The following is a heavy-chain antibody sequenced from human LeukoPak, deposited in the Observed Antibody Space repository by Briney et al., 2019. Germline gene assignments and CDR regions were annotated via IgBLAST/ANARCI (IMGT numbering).Heavy chain of an antibody. CDR3: ARDGPPAGLYFDN. CDR1: GFSFNTFW. J-gene: IGHJ4*02. Sequence: GGSLRLSCATSGFSFNTFWMNWVRQAPGRGLERVASINQGGTEKYYVDSVKGRFTISRDNAKNSLYLQMYGLTAEDTAVYYCARDGPPAGLYFDNWGQGTLVTVSS. V-gene: IGHV3-7*01. CDR2: INQGGTEK. D-gene: IGHD2-2*01.